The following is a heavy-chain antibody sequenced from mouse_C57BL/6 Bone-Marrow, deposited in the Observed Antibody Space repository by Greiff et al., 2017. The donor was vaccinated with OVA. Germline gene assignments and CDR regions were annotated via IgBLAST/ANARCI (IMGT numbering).Heavy chain of an antibody. Sequence: EVKLVESEGGLVQPGSSMKLSCTASGFTFSAYYMAWVRQVPEKGLEWVANINYDGSSTYYLDSLKSRFIISRENAKNILYLQMSSLKSEDTATYYCARGGWDWYFDVWGTGTTVTVSS. CDR3: ARGGWDWYFDV. J-gene: IGHJ1*03. V-gene: IGHV5-16*01. CDR2: INYDGSST. D-gene: IGHD3-3*01. CDR1: GFTFSAYY.